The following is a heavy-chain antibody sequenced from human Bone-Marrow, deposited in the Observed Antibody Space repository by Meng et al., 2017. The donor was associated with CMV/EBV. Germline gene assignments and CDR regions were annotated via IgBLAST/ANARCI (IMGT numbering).Heavy chain of an antibody. J-gene: IGHJ6*02. CDR2: ISAYNGNT. D-gene: IGHD2-2*01. CDR3: ARDMRCSSTSCYHPRGYYGMDV. CDR1: GYTFTSYY. Sequence: ASVKVSCKASGYTFTSYYMHWVRQAPGQGLEWMGWISAYNGNTNYAQKLQGRVTMTTDTSTSTAYMELRSLRSDDTAVYYCARDMRCSSTSCYHPRGYYGMDVWGQGTTVTVSS. V-gene: IGHV1-18*04.